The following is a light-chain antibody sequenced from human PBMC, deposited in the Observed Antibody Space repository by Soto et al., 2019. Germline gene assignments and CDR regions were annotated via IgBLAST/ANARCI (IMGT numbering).Light chain of an antibody. CDR3: QQYGSLSGT. V-gene: IGKV3-20*01. Sequence: IVLTQSPSPLSFPPRHSATLSCRPTQRVTSPCLAWYQQKPGQPPRLMIYSTSGRATGIPARFSGSGSGTDFTLTIASLQPEDSAVYYCQQYGSLSGTLGQGTKVDI. CDR1: QRVTSPC. CDR2: STS. J-gene: IGKJ1*01.